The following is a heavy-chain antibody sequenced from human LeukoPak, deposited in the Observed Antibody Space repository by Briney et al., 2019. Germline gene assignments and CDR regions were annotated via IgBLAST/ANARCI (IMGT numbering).Heavy chain of an antibody. J-gene: IGHJ4*02. V-gene: IGHV4-59*08. CDR3: AKYGNSGWVIDN. CDR1: GGSIGSDY. D-gene: IGHD6-19*01. Sequence: SETLSLTCTVSGGSIGSDYWTWIRQPPGRGLEYIGYIYYTGGTNYNPSLKSRVTISVDTSKNQFSLKLSSVTAADTAVYFCAKYGNSGWVIDNWGQGTLVTVSS. CDR2: IYYTGGT.